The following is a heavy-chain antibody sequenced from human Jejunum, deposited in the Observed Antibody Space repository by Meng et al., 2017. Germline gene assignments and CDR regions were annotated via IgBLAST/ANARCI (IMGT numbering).Heavy chain of an antibody. D-gene: IGHD1-1*01. CDR1: GYNFFGYW. CDR2: INPNGGGT. J-gene: IGHJ4*02. V-gene: IGHV1-2*02. Sequence: VQLVQSGAEVKKPGASVKVSCKASGYNFFGYWLYWVRQAPGQGLEWIGWINPNGGGTKYAQKFLGRVTVTSDTSTSTVYMEMSSLTYDDTAVYHCVRLEGGWGQGTLVTVSS. CDR3: VRLEGG.